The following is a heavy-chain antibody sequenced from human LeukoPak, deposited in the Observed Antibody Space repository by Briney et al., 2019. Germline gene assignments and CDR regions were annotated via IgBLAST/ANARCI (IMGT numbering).Heavy chain of an antibody. D-gene: IGHD1-26*01. CDR2: INHSGST. Sequence: SETLSLTCAVYGGSFSGYYWSWIRQPPGKGLEWIGEINHSGSTNYNPSLKSRVTISVDTSKNQISLRLNSVTAADTAIYYCAKSGGYGLIDYWGQGTLVTVSS. J-gene: IGHJ4*02. V-gene: IGHV4-34*01. CDR3: AKSGGYGLIDY. CDR1: GGSFSGYY.